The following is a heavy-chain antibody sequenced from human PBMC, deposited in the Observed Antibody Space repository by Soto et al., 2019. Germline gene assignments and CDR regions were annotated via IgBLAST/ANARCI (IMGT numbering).Heavy chain of an antibody. J-gene: IGHJ4*02. CDR2: IYYSGST. D-gene: IGHD1-26*01. V-gene: IGHV4-39*01. CDR3: ARRVSGSYFHY. CDR1: GGSIXSSSYY. Sequence: SETLSLTCTVSGGSIXSSSYYWGWIRQPPGKGLEWIGNIYYSGSTYYNPSLKSRVTISVDTSKNQFSLKLSSVTAADTAVYYCARRVSGSYFHYWGQGTLVTVSS.